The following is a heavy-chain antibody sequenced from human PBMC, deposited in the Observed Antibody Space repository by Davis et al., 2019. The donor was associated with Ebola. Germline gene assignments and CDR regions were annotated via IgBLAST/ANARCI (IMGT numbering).Heavy chain of an antibody. D-gene: IGHD3-3*01. V-gene: IGHV1-18*01. J-gene: IGHJ4*02. Sequence: AASVKVSCKASGYTFKNSAISWVRQAPGQGLEWMGWISAYNGNTNYAQKLQGRVTMTTDTSTSTAYMELRSLRSDDTAVYYCARRNYDFWSGYYYYWGQGTLVTVSS. CDR2: ISAYNGNT. CDR1: GYTFKNSA. CDR3: ARRNYDFWSGYYYY.